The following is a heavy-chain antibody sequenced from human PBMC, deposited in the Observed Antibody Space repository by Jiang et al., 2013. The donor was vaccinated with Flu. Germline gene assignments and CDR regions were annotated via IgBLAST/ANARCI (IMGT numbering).Heavy chain of an antibody. V-gene: IGHV3-7*01. CDR1: GFTSRAFNNYY. CDR3: ATEAWWSLDY. CDR2: INQDGGAK. D-gene: IGHD2-15*01. J-gene: IGHJ4*02. Sequence: SLRLSCAASGFTSRAFNNYYMSWVRQTPGKGLEWVANINQDGGAKHHVDSVKGRFTISRDNAHNSLYLQMNSLRAEDTAIYYCATEAWWSLDYWGQGTPVIVSS.